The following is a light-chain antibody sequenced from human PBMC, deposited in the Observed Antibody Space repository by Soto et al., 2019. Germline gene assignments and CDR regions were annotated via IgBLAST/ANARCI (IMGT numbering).Light chain of an antibody. CDR2: DAS. CDR1: QSISSF. V-gene: IGKV1-39*01. CDR3: QQSYSSPPIT. Sequence: DIQMTQSPSSLSAFVGDRVTITGRASQSISSFLNWYQQKPGKATKLLIYDASTLQSGVPSRFSGSGSGTDFTLTINSLQPDDVANYYGQQSYSSPPITVGQGTLLESK. J-gene: IGKJ5*01.